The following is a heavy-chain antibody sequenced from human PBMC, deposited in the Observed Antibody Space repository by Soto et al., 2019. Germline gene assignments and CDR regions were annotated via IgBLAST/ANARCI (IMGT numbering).Heavy chain of an antibody. J-gene: IGHJ4*02. CDR1: GFTFSSYA. D-gene: IGHD3-3*01. V-gene: IGHV3-30-3*01. CDR3: ARSQQIHITISGVVISGSLDY. CDR2: ISYNGNNK. Sequence: PGGSLRLSCAASGFTFSSYAMHWVRQAPGKGLEWVAVISYNGNNKYYADSVKGRFTISRDNSKNTLYLQMNSLRGEDTAVYYCARSQQIHITISGVVISGSLDYWGQGTLVTVSS.